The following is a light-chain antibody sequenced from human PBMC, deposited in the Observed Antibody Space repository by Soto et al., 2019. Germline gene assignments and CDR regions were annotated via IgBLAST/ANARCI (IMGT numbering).Light chain of an antibody. Sequence: QAVVTQEPSLTVSSGGTVTLTCASSSGVVTSDNYPHWFQQKPGQAPRALIYSTTFKHSWTPARFSGSLLGGKAALTLSGVQPEDEAEYYCLLYYGGAHVIFGGGTKLTVL. CDR3: LLYYGGAHVI. CDR1: SGVVTSDNY. CDR2: STT. V-gene: IGLV7-43*01. J-gene: IGLJ2*01.